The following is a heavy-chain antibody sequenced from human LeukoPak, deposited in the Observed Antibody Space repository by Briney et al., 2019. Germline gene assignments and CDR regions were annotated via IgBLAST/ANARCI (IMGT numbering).Heavy chain of an antibody. CDR3: ARLLYYGSGSYLPDY. CDR1: GGSISSYY. Sequence: SETLSLTCTVSGGSISSYYWSWIRQPPGKGLEWIGYIYYTGITSYNPSLKSRVTISVDTSKNQFSLRLSSVTAAGTAFYYCARLLYYGSGSYLPDYWGQGTLVTVSS. V-gene: IGHV4-59*01. CDR2: IYYTGIT. D-gene: IGHD3-10*01. J-gene: IGHJ4*02.